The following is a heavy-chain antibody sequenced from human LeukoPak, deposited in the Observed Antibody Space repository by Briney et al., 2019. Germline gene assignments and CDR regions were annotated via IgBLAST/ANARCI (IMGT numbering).Heavy chain of an antibody. J-gene: IGHJ4*02. CDR3: ARDEFYYYDSSGYPVDY. CDR2: ISGSGGST. D-gene: IGHD3-22*01. Sequence: GGSLRLSCAASGFTFSSYAMSWVRQAPGKGLEWVSAISGSGGSTYYADSVKGRFTISRDNSKNTLYLQMNSLRAEDTAVYYWARDEFYYYDSSGYPVDYWGQGTLVTVSS. CDR1: GFTFSSYA. V-gene: IGHV3-23*01.